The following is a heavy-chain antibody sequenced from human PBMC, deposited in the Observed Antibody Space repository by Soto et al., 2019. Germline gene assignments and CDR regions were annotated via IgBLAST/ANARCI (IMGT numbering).Heavy chain of an antibody. J-gene: IGHJ4*02. D-gene: IGHD4-4*01. CDR1: GYTFTGYG. Sequence: QVQLVQSGAEVKKPGASVKVSCKASGYTFTGYGISWVRQAPGQGLEWMGWVSAYNGNTNYAQKLQGRVTMTTDTSTSTAYMELRSLRSDDTAVYYCARDSAAYSPRPYYFDYWGQGTLVTVSS. CDR3: ARDSAAYSPRPYYFDY. CDR2: VSAYNGNT. V-gene: IGHV1-18*01.